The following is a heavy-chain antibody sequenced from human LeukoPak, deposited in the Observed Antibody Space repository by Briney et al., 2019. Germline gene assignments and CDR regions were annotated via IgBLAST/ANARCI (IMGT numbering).Heavy chain of an antibody. V-gene: IGHV6-1*01. J-gene: IGHJ6*02. CDR1: GDSVSSNSAA. Sequence: SQTLSLTCAISGDSVSSNSAAWSWIRQSPSRGLEWLGRTYYRSKWFNDYAVSVKGRMTITPDTSKNQFSLHLISVTPEDTAVYYCTRSRYCTGGSCYQGIDVWGQGTTVPVSS. CDR2: TYYRSKWFN. D-gene: IGHD2-8*02. CDR3: TRSRYCTGGSCYQGIDV.